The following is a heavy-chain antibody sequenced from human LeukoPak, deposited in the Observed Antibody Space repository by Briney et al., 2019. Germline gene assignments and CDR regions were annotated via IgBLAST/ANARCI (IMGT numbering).Heavy chain of an antibody. J-gene: IGHJ4*02. CDR3: ARTYYDFWSGYLYYFDY. D-gene: IGHD3-3*01. CDR1: GGSFSGYY. V-gene: IGHV4-34*01. CDR2: INHSGST. Sequence: PSETLSLTCAVYGGSFSGYYWRWIRQPPGKGLEWIGEINHSGSTNYNPSLKSRVTISVDTSKNQFSLKLSSVTAADTAVYYCARTYYDFWSGYLYYFDYWGQGTLVTVSS.